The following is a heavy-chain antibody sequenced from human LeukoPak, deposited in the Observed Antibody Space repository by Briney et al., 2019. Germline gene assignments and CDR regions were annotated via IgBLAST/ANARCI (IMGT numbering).Heavy chain of an antibody. Sequence: ASVKVSCKASGYTFTDYYMHWVRQAPGQGLEWMGWINPNSGGTNYAQKFLGRVTMTRDTSISTAYMELSRLRSDDTAVFYCAREEVIAAAGPTLDYWGQGAPVTVSS. CDR3: AREEVIAAAGPTLDY. CDR2: INPNSGGT. CDR1: GYTFTDYY. D-gene: IGHD6-13*01. V-gene: IGHV1-2*02. J-gene: IGHJ4*02.